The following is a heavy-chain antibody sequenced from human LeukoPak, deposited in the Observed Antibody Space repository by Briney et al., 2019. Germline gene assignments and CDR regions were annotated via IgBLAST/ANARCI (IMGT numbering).Heavy chain of an antibody. Sequence: SETLSLTCTVSGVSVSSDNWSWIRQPPGKGLEWIGYVYSSGSTIYNPSLKSRVTISVDTSKNQFSLKLSSVIAADTAVYYCARDFYGSGSYFDNWGQGTLVTVSS. D-gene: IGHD3-10*01. V-gene: IGHV4-59*02. CDR1: GVSVSSDN. CDR2: VYSSGST. J-gene: IGHJ4*02. CDR3: ARDFYGSGSYFDN.